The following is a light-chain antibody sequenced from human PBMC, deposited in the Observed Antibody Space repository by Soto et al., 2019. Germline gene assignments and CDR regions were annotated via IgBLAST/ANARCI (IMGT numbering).Light chain of an antibody. V-gene: IGLV2-8*01. CDR3: SSYAGSNNYV. CDR1: SSDVGGYNS. CDR2: EVS. J-gene: IGLJ1*01. Sequence: QSVLTQPPSASGSPGQSVTISCTGTSSDVGGYNSVSWYQHHPGKAPKLMIYEVSKRPSGVPDRFSGSKSANTASLTVSWLHAEDEADYYCSSYAGSNNYVFGTGTKLTVL.